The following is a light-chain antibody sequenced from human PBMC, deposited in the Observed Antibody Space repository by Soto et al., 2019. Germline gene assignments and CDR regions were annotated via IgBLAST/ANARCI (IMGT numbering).Light chain of an antibody. V-gene: IGLV2-23*02. CDR1: SSDVGNYNL. J-gene: IGLJ1*01. CDR2: EVN. Sequence: QSVLTQPASVSGSPGQSITISCTGTSSDVGNYNLVSWYQQHPGKAPKLMIYEVNKRPSGVSNRFSGSKSGNTASLTISGLQAEDEADYYCHSYDSSLSGSYVFGTGTKVTV. CDR3: HSYDSSLSGSYV.